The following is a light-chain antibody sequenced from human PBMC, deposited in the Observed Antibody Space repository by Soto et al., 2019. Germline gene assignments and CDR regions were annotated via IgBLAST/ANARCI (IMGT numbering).Light chain of an antibody. V-gene: IGKV3-20*01. CDR1: QSVSSD. CDR3: QQYGSSPFT. Sequence: EIVLTQSPATLSLSPGERATLSCRASQSVSSDLAWYQQKPGQAPRLLIYGASSRATGIPDRFSGSGSGTDFTLTISSLEPEDFAVYYCQQYGSSPFTFGQGTRLEI. CDR2: GAS. J-gene: IGKJ5*01.